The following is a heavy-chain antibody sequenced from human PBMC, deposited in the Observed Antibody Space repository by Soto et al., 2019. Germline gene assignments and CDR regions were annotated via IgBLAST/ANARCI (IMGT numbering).Heavy chain of an antibody. J-gene: IGHJ4*02. CDR3: AKSNGCSGAMCQ. CDR1: GFSFSSIA. CDR2: ISGSGGST. D-gene: IGHD6-19*01. V-gene: IGHV3-23*01. Sequence: GGSLRLSCVVSGFSFSSIAMSWVRHAPWKGLEWVSSISGSGGSTYYADSVKGRFIISRDNSKNTLSLEMSSLRVEDTAVYYCAKSNGCSGAMCQWGEGKRVTVTS.